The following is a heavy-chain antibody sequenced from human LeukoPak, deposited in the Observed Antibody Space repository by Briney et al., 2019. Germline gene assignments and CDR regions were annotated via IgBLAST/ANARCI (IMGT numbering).Heavy chain of an antibody. V-gene: IGHV4-38-2*02. CDR3: ARGAVAVPFDY. Sequence: KPSETLSLTCTVSGYSIRSGYYWGWIRQPPGKGLEWIGSTYHSGSTYYNPSLKSRVIISIDTSKNRFSLKLSSVTAADTAVYYCARGAVAVPFDYWGQGTLVRVSS. CDR1: GYSIRSGYY. D-gene: IGHD6-19*01. CDR2: TYHSGST. J-gene: IGHJ4*02.